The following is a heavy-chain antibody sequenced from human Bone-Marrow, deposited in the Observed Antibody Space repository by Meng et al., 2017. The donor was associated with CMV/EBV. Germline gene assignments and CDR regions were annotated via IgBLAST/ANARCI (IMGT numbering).Heavy chain of an antibody. CDR3: ARSPVEMTTNTEYYYYGMDV. CDR1: GGTFSSYA. V-gene: IGHV1-69*10. CDR2: IIPIHGIA. J-gene: IGHJ6*02. Sequence: SVKVSCKASGGTFSSYAISWLRQAPGQGLEWMGGIIPIHGIANYAQKFQGRVSITADKSTSTAYMELSSLRSEDTAVYYCARSPVEMTTNTEYYYYGMDVWGQGTTVTVSS. D-gene: IGHD5-24*01.